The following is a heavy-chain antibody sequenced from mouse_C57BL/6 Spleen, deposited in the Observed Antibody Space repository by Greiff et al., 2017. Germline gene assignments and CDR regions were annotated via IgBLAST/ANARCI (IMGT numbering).Heavy chain of an antibody. CDR2: INPSNGGT. V-gene: IGHV1-53*01. Sequence: QVQLKQPGTELVKPGASVKLSCKASGYTFTSYWMHWVKQRPGQGLEWIGNINPSNGGTNYNVKFKSKASLTAGKSSSTAYLQLSSLTSEDASVSYCARDGDCDGTLYWYFDVWGTGTTVTVSS. CDR3: ARDGDCDGTLYWYFDV. D-gene: IGHD3-3*01. J-gene: IGHJ1*03. CDR1: GYTFTSYW.